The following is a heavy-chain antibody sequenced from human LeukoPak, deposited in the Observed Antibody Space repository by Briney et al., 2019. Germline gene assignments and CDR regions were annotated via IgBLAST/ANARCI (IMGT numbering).Heavy chain of an antibody. CDR3: ARLSYYDSSGEVGAIGY. J-gene: IGHJ4*02. CDR1: GGSFSGYY. Sequence: SETLSLTCAVYGGSFSGYYWSWIRQPPGKGLEWIGEINHSGSTNYNPSLKSRVTISVDPSKNQISLKLSSVTAADTAVYYCARLSYYDSSGEVGAIGYWGQGTLVTVSS. V-gene: IGHV4-34*01. D-gene: IGHD3-22*01. CDR2: INHSGST.